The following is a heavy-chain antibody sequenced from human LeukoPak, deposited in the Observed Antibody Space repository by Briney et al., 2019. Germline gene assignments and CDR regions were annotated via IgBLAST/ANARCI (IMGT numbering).Heavy chain of an antibody. J-gene: IGHJ2*01. CDR1: GFTFSSYG. V-gene: IGHV3-30*02. D-gene: IGHD3-10*01. CDR2: IRYDGSNK. Sequence: GGSLRLSCAASGFTFSSYGMHWVRQAPGKGLEWVAFIRYDGSNKYYADSVKGRFTISRDNSKNTLYLQMNSLRAEDTAVYYCAKDGGYYGSGINWYFDLWGRGTLVTVSS. CDR3: AKDGGYYGSGINWYFDL.